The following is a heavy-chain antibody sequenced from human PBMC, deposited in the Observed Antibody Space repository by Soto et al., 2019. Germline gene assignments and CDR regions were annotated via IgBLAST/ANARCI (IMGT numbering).Heavy chain of an antibody. CDR2: ISYDGSNK. Sequence: QVQLVESGGGVVQPGRSLRLSCAASGFTFRSYAMHWVRQAPGKGLEWVVVISYDGSNKYYADSVKGRFTISRDNSKNTLYLQMNSLRAEDTAVYYCASSYSSGWYDYWGQGTLVTVSS. CDR3: ASSYSSGWYDY. J-gene: IGHJ4*02. D-gene: IGHD6-19*01. V-gene: IGHV3-30-3*01. CDR1: GFTFRSYA.